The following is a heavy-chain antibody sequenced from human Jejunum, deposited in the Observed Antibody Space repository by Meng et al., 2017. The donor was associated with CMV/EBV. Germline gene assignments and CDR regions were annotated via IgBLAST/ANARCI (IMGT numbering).Heavy chain of an antibody. CDR1: GYTFINYA. J-gene: IGHJ4*02. V-gene: IGHV7-4-1*02. D-gene: IGHD3-3*01. CDR3: ARVAPSGYRYFDY. CDR2: INTNTGNP. Sequence: VHRVQSAADLKKPGASVPVSCKASGYTFINYAMNWVRPAPGQGLEWMGWINTNTGNPTYAQGFTRRFVFSLDTSFRTAYLQISSLKAEDTAVYYCARVAPSGYRYFDYWGQGTLVTVSS.